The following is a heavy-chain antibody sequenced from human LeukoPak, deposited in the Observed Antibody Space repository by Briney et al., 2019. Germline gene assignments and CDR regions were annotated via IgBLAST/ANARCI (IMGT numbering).Heavy chain of an antibody. CDR3: AREEGYSSSWSYFDY. V-gene: IGHV6-1*01. J-gene: IGHJ4*02. Sequence: SQTLSLTCAISGDSVSSNSAAWNWIRQSPSRGLEWLGRTYYRSQWYNDYAASVKSRITINPDTSKNQFSLQLNSVTPEDTAVYYCAREEGYSSSWSYFDYWGQGTLVTVSS. D-gene: IGHD6-13*01. CDR2: TYYRSQWYN. CDR1: GDSVSSNSAA.